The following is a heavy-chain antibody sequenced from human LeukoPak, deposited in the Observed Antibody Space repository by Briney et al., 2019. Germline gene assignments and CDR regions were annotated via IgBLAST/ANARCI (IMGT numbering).Heavy chain of an antibody. CDR2: ISSSGST. J-gene: IGHJ4*02. CDR1: GGSISSYY. Sequence: SETLSLTCTVSGGSISSYYWSWIRQPAGKGLEWIGRISSSGSTNCNPSLKSRVTMSVDTSKNQFSLKLSSVTAADTAIYYCARADLDSSGWLRFAYWGQGTLVTVSS. D-gene: IGHD6-19*01. CDR3: ARADLDSSGWLRFAY. V-gene: IGHV4-4*07.